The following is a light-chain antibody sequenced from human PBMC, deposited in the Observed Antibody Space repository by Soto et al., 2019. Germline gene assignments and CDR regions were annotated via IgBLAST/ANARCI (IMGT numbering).Light chain of an antibody. CDR3: QQYGSSIT. J-gene: IGKJ5*01. CDR2: GAS. V-gene: IGKV3-20*01. Sequence: EIVLTQSPGTLSLSPGERATLSCRASQSVSSSYLAWYQQKPGQAPRLLIYGASSRATGIPDRFSGSGSGTDSTLTINRLEPEDFAVYYCQQYGSSITFGQGTRLEI. CDR1: QSVSSSY.